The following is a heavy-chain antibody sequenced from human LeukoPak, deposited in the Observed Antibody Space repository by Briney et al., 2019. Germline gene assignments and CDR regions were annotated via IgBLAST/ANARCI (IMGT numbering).Heavy chain of an antibody. D-gene: IGHD1-26*01. CDR1: GGSISSYY. CDR3: ARVSGSYTSKGAFDI. V-gene: IGHV4-59*01. Sequence: SETLSLTCTVSGGSISSYYWSWIRQPPGKGLEWIGYIYYIGSTNYNPSLKSRVTISVDTSKNQFSLKLSSVTAADTAVYYCARVSGSYTSKGAFDIWGQGTMVTVSS. CDR2: IYYIGST. J-gene: IGHJ3*02.